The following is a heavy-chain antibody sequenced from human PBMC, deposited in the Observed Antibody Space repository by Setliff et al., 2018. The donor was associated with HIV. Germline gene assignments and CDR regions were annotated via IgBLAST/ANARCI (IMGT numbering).Heavy chain of an antibody. D-gene: IGHD3-3*01. V-gene: IGHV4-61*08. CDR3: ARGNTISEVVTANWLDP. J-gene: IGHJ5*02. Sequence: SETLSLTCTVSGDSITDGGYYWSWIRQPPGKGLEWIGYIDYSGSTSYNPSLKSRVTISKDTSKKQISLRLRFVTAADTAVYYCARGNTISEVVTANWLDPWGQGTLVTVSS. CDR2: IDYSGST. CDR1: GDSITDGGYY.